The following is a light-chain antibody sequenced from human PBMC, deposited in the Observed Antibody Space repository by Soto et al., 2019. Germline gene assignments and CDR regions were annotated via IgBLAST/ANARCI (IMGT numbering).Light chain of an antibody. J-gene: IGKJ4*01. CDR1: QSISSY. CDR2: AAS. CDR3: QQSYSTLLLT. V-gene: IGKV1-39*01. Sequence: DIQMTQSPSSLSASVGDRVTITCRASQSISSYLNWFQQKPGKAPKLLIYAASSLQSGVPSRFSGSGSGTDFTITISSLQPEDFATYYCQQSYSTLLLTFGGGTKVEIK.